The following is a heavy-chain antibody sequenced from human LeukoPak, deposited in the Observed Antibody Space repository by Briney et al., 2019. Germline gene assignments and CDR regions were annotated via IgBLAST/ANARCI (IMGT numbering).Heavy chain of an antibody. CDR3: ARGYYGAGNPYFDY. CDR1: GFSLSTSGMC. J-gene: IGHJ4*02. CDR2: IDWDDDE. V-gene: IGHV2-70*11. D-gene: IGHD1-26*01. Sequence: RGSGPTLVNPTQTLTLTCTFSGFSLSTSGMCVSWIRQPPGKALEWLARIDWDDDEYYSTSLKTRLTISKDTSKNQVVLTMTNMDPVDTATYYCARGYYGAGNPYFDYWGQGTLVTVSS.